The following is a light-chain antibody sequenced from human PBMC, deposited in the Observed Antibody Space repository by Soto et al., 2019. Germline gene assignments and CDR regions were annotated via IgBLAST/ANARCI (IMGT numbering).Light chain of an antibody. CDR1: QSISYS. V-gene: IGKV1-39*01. CDR2: AAS. Sequence: DIQMTQSPSSLSASVRESVTFTCRASQSISYSLNWFQQKPGKAPKVLIYAASSLPSGVPSRFSGSGSGTEFTLTISSLQPEDFAVYYCQQYGNSPAITFGQGTRLENK. CDR3: QQYGNSPAIT. J-gene: IGKJ5*01.